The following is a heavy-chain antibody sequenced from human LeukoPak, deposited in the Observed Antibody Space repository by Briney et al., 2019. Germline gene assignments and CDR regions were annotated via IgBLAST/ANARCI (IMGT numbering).Heavy chain of an antibody. J-gene: IGHJ6*03. CDR2: INPNSGGT. D-gene: IGHD6-13*01. CDR3: ARGGIAAAGTKIYYYYYMDV. Sequence: GASVKVSCKASGYTFTGYYMHWVRPAPGQGLEWMGWINPNSGGTNYAQKFQGRVTMTRDTSISTAYMELSRLRSDDTAVYYCARGGIAAAGTKIYYYYYMDVWGKGTTVTVSS. CDR1: GYTFTGYY. V-gene: IGHV1-2*02.